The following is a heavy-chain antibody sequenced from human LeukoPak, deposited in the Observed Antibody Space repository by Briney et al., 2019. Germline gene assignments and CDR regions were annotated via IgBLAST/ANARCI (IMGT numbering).Heavy chain of an antibody. CDR2: INPSGGST. CDR1: VYRFTSYD. D-gene: IGHD2-2*01. CDR3: ARDGPTAAPFDY. Sequence: ASVKVSCKASVYRFTSYDVHWERQAPGQGLEWMGIINPSGGSTSYAQRFQGRVAMTRDTSTTTVYMEVNSLTSEDTAVYFCARDGPTAAPFDYWGQGTLVTVSS. V-gene: IGHV1-46*01. J-gene: IGHJ4*02.